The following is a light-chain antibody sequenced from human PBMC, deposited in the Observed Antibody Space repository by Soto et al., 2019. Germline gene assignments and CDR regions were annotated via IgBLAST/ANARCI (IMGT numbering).Light chain of an antibody. CDR1: HSLLHSNGYNY. CDR3: MQAQQTPLT. Sequence: DIVMTQSPLSLPVTPGESASISCRSSHSLLHSNGYNYLDWYLQKPGQSPQLLIYLGSNRASGVPDRLSGSGSGTDFTLKISRVVAEDVGVYYCMQAQQTPLTFGGGTKVEIK. J-gene: IGKJ4*01. V-gene: IGKV2-28*01. CDR2: LGS.